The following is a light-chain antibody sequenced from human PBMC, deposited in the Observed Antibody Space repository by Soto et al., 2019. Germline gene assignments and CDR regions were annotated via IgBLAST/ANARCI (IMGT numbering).Light chain of an antibody. J-gene: IGKJ3*01. Sequence: EIVLTQSPATLSVSPGERVTLSCRASESVSSSLAWYQHKPGQPPRLLIYGPSTRATDIPIRFSGSGSQTQFTLTISSLQSEDFAVYYCQQYKDWPPVTFGPGTKVQIK. V-gene: IGKV3-15*01. CDR3: QQYKDWPPVT. CDR1: ESVSSS. CDR2: GPS.